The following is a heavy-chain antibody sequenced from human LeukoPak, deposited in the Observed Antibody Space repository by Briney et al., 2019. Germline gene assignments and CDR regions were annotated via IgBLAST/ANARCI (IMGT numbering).Heavy chain of an antibody. CDR1: GFTFSSYA. CDR2: ISYDGSNK. J-gene: IGHJ4*02. CDR3: ARDRMATNLRFWDY. V-gene: IGHV3-30*04. D-gene: IGHD5-24*01. Sequence: GGSLRLSCAASGFTFSSYAMHWVRQAPGKGLEWVAVISYDGSNKYYADSVKGRFTISRDNSKNTLYLQMNSLRAEDTAVYYCARDRMATNLRFWDYWGQGTLVTVSS.